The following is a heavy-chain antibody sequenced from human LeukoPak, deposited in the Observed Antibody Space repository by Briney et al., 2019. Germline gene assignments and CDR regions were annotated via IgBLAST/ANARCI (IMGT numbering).Heavy chain of an antibody. CDR2: ISAYNGNT. D-gene: IGHD3-22*01. CDR3: AGDSSGYPLDY. CDR1: GNSFMNYY. Sequence: ASVKVSCKASGNSFMNYYVHWVRQAPGQGLEWMGWISAYNGNTNYAQKLQGRVTMTTDTSTSTAYMELRSLRSDDTAVYYCAGDSSGYPLDYWGQGTLVTVSS. J-gene: IGHJ4*02. V-gene: IGHV1-18*04.